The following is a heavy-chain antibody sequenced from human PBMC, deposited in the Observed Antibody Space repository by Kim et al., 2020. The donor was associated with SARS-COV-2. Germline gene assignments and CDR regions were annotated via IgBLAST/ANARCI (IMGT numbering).Heavy chain of an antibody. Sequence: SETLSLTCAVYGGSFSGYYWSWIRQPPGKGLEWIGEINHSGSTNYNPSLKSRVTISVDTSKNQFSLKLSSVTAADTAVYYCARGRRGYSYGLDYWGQGTLVTVSS. V-gene: IGHV4-34*01. D-gene: IGHD5-18*01. CDR3: ARGRRGYSYGLDY. J-gene: IGHJ4*02. CDR2: INHSGST. CDR1: GGSFSGYY.